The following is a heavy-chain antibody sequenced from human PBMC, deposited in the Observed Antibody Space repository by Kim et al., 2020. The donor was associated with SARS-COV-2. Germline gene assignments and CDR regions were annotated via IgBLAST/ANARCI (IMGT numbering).Heavy chain of an antibody. CDR1: GFTFSSYA. CDR2: ISGSGGST. V-gene: IGHV3-23*01. J-gene: IGHJ6*02. Sequence: GGSLRLSCAASGFTFSSYAMSWVRQAPGKGLEWVSAISGSGGSTYYADSVKGRFTISRDNSKNTLYLQMNSLRAEDTAVYYCAKDWEERIVGYCSGGSCYISYYYYGMDVWGQGTTVTVSS. D-gene: IGHD2-15*01. CDR3: AKDWEERIVGYCSGGSCYISYYYYGMDV.